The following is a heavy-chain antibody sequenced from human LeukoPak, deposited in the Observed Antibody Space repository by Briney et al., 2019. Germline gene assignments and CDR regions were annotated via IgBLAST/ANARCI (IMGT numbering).Heavy chain of an antibody. D-gene: IGHD6-25*01. V-gene: IGHV3-30*02. Sequence: GSLRLSCAASGFTFSSYGMHWVRQAPGKGLEWVAFIRYDGSNKYYADSVKGRFTISRDNSKNTLYLQMNSLRAEDTAVYYCARRSAAKDAFDIWGQGTKVTVSS. CDR3: ARRSAAKDAFDI. J-gene: IGHJ3*02. CDR2: IRYDGSNK. CDR1: GFTFSSYG.